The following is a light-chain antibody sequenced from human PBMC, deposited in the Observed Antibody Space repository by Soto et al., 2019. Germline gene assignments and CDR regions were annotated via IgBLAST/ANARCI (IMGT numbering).Light chain of an antibody. V-gene: IGKV3-20*01. CDR1: QSVSSSY. Sequence: IVLTQSPGTLSLSPGERATLSCRASQSVSSSYLAWYQQKPGQAPRLLIHGASSRATGIPDRFSGSGSGTDFTLTISRLEPEDFAVYYCQQYGSSLITFGQGTHWRL. CDR3: QQYGSSLIT. J-gene: IGKJ5*01. CDR2: GAS.